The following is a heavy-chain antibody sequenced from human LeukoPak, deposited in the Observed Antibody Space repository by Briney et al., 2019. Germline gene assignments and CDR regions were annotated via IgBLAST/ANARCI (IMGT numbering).Heavy chain of an antibody. Sequence: GGSLRLSCAASGFTVSSNYMSWVRQAPGKGLEWVSVIYSGGSTYYADSVKGRFTISRDNSKNTLYLQMNSLRAEDTAVYYCAKRRYSGSYFDYWGQGTLVTVSS. J-gene: IGHJ4*02. V-gene: IGHV3-53*01. CDR3: AKRRYSGSYFDY. D-gene: IGHD1-26*01. CDR1: GFTVSSNY. CDR2: IYSGGST.